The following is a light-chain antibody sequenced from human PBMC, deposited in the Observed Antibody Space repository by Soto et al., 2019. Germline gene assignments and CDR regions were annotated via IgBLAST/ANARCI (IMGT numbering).Light chain of an antibody. CDR3: CSYAGSSTSWV. CDR2: EGS. Sequence: QSALTLPASVSGSPGQSITISCTGTSSDVGSYNLVSWYQQHPGKAPKLMIYEGSKRPSGVSNRFSGSKSGNTASLTISGLQAEDEADYYCCSYAGSSTSWVFGGGTKLTVL. CDR1: SSDVGSYNL. V-gene: IGLV2-23*01. J-gene: IGLJ3*02.